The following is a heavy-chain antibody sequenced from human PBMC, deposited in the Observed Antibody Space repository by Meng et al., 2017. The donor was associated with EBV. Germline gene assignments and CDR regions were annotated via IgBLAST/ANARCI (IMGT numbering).Heavy chain of an antibody. D-gene: IGHD1-7*01. Sequence: EVLVQSGGAGKKPASSGKAPCKATAGTFISYAIGWWRQARGQGLGCMGGISPTFCTANYEQNFQGRVTNTADESTSTAYMELSSQRSEDTAVYYCGRARDNWNYGPYYWGQGTLVTVSS. CDR2: ISPTFCTA. J-gene: IGHJ4*02. CDR3: GRARDNWNYGPYY. V-gene: IGHV1-69*01. CDR1: AGTFISYA.